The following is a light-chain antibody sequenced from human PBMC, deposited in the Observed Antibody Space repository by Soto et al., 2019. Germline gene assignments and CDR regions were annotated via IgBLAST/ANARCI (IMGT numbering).Light chain of an antibody. J-gene: IGLJ2*01. Sequence: QSALTQPASVSGSPGQSITISCTGTSSDIGSYNLVSWYQQHPGMAPKLMLYEGSKRPSGVSNRFSGSKSGNTASLTISGLQAEDEADYYCCSYAGDTTLVFGGGTKLTVL. V-gene: IGLV2-23*01. CDR2: EGS. CDR1: SSDIGSYNL. CDR3: CSYAGDTTLV.